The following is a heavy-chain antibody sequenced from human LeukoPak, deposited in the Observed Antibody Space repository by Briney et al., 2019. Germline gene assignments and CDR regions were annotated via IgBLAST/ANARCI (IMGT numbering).Heavy chain of an antibody. Sequence: GSLRLSCAASGFTFSSYAMHWVRQAPGKGLEWVAVISYDGSNKYYADSVKGRFTISRDNSKNTLYLQMNSLRAEDTAAYYCARDLGLGDVRGDTFDYWGQGTLVTVSS. CDR3: ARDLGLGDVRGDTFDY. CDR2: ISYDGSNK. V-gene: IGHV3-30*04. CDR1: GFTFSSYA. D-gene: IGHD3-10*01. J-gene: IGHJ4*02.